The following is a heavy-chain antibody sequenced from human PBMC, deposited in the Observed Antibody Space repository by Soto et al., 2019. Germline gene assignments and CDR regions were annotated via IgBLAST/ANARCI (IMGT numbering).Heavy chain of an antibody. J-gene: IGHJ2*01. CDR3: ARWTRFLEWLGPSGYFDL. CDR2: INHSGST. V-gene: IGHV4-34*01. D-gene: IGHD3-3*01. Sequence: QVQLQQWGAGLLKPSETLSLTCAVYGGSFSGYYWSWIRQPPGKGLEWIGEINHSGSTNYNPSLKSRVTISVDTSKNQFSLKLSSVTAADTAVYYCARWTRFLEWLGPSGYFDLWGRGTLVTVSS. CDR1: GGSFSGYY.